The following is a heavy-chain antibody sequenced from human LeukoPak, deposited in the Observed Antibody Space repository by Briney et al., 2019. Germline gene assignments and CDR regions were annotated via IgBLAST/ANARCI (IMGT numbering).Heavy chain of an antibody. CDR1: GGSFSGYY. CDR3: ARGVVVTAGETFDY. CDR2: INHSGNT. V-gene: IGHV4-34*01. Sequence: PSETLSLTCAVYGGSFSGYYWSWIRQPPGKGLEWIGEINHSGNTNSNPSLKSRVTMSVDTSKNQFSLKLSSLTAADTAMYYCARGVVVTAGETFDYWGPGTLVTVSS. J-gene: IGHJ4*02. D-gene: IGHD2-21*02.